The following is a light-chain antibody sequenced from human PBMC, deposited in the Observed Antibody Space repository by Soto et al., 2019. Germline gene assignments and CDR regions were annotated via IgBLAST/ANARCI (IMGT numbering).Light chain of an antibody. Sequence: QSVLTQPASVSGSPGQSITISCTGTSSDVGGYDYVSWYQQHPGKAPKLMIYDVSHRPSGVSNRFSGSKSGNTASLTISGLQAEDEGDYYCSSYTSSSTAYIFGTGTQLTVL. CDR2: DVS. J-gene: IGLJ1*01. CDR3: SSYTSSSTAYI. V-gene: IGLV2-14*03. CDR1: SSDVGGYDY.